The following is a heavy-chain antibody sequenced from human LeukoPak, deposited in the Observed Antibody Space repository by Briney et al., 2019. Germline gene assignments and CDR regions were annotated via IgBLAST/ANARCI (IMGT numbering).Heavy chain of an antibody. V-gene: IGHV1-69*06. CDR2: IVPIFGST. CDR3: AREPGGVRRYFDY. J-gene: IGHJ4*02. Sequence: SVKVSRKASGGNLGNYAISWVRQAPGQGLEWMGRIVPIFGSTNFAQKFQDRLTIAADKATNTPYFELTNLRSDDTAVYYCAREPGGVRRYFDYWDQGTLVTVSS. CDR1: GGNLGNYA. D-gene: IGHD1-26*01.